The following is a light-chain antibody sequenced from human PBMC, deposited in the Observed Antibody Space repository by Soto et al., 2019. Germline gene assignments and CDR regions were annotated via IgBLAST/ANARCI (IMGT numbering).Light chain of an antibody. V-gene: IGKV3-15*01. CDR2: GAS. CDR1: QSVSSN. J-gene: IGKJ5*01. Sequence: EIVLTQSPATLSVSPGERATLSCRASQSVSSNLAWYQQIPGRAPRLLIYGASTRASGIPARFSASGSGTEFTLTISSLQSEDVAVYYCQQFNYWPPITFGQGTRLEIK. CDR3: QQFNYWPPIT.